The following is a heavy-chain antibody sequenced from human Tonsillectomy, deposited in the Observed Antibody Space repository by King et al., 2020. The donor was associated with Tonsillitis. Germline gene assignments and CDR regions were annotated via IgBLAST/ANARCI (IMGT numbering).Heavy chain of an antibody. D-gene: IGHD3-22*01. J-gene: IGHJ4*02. V-gene: IGHV1-2*02. CDR1: GYTFTGYY. CDR3: ARIRGDYYDSSGSLPSLYYFDY. CDR2: IDPNSGGA. Sequence: QLVQSGAEVKKPGASVKVSCKASGYTFTGYYMHWVRQAPGQGLEWMGWIDPNSGGANYAQKFQGRVTMTRDTSISTAYMELSRLRSDDTAVYYCARIRGDYYDSSGSLPSLYYFDYWGQGILVTVSS.